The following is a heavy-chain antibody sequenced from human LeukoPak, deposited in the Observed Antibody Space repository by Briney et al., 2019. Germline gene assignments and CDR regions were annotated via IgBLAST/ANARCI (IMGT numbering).Heavy chain of an antibody. V-gene: IGHV3-21*01. CDR2: ISSSSSYI. D-gene: IGHD6-6*01. CDR1: GFTFSSYS. Sequence: GGSLRLSCAASGFTFSSYSMNWVRQAPGKGLEWVSSISSSSSYIYYADSVKGRFTISRDNAKNSRYLQMNSLRAEDTAVYYCARDPPIAARTYYYYGMDVWGQGTTVTVSS. CDR3: ARDPPIAARTYYYYGMDV. J-gene: IGHJ6*02.